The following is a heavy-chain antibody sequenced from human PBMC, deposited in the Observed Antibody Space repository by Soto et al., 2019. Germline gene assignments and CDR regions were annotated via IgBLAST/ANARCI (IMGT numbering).Heavy chain of an antibody. D-gene: IGHD6-19*01. V-gene: IGHV1-58*01. CDR3: ATDVIGVAGDFDH. CDR2: IVVASGYS. CDR1: GFTVGSYA. J-gene: IGHJ4*02. Sequence: LVQSGPDVKTPGTSVKVSCKTSGFTVGSYAVQWVRQVRGQRLEWIGWIVVASGYSNVAQKCQDRVSRTSDMSTNTAFMELSSLTSADSAMCYCATDVIGVAGDFDHWCQGTLVSVSS.